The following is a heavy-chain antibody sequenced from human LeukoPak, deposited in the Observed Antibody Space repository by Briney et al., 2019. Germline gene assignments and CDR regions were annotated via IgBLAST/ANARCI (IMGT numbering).Heavy chain of an antibody. Sequence: SETLSLTCAVHGGSFSGYYWSWIRQPPGKGLEWIGEINHSGSTNYNPSLKSRVTISVDTSKNQFSLKLSSVTAADTAVYYCARDDTLYYFDYWGQGTLVTVSS. CDR1: GGSFSGYY. CDR3: ARDDTLYYFDY. V-gene: IGHV4-34*01. CDR2: INHSGST. D-gene: IGHD3-9*01. J-gene: IGHJ4*02.